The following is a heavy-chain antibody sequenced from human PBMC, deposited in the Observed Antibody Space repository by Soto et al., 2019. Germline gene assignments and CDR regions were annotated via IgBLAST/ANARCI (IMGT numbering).Heavy chain of an antibody. D-gene: IGHD3-10*01. CDR1: GGTFSSYA. Sequence: SVKVSYKASGGTFSSYAISWVRQAPGQGLEWMGGIIPIFGTANYAQKFQGRVTITADKSTSTAYMELSSLRSEDTAVYYCERENYGSGSYFNRYYYYGMDVWG. CDR2: IIPIFGTA. V-gene: IGHV1-69*06. J-gene: IGHJ6*02. CDR3: ERENYGSGSYFNRYYYYGMDV.